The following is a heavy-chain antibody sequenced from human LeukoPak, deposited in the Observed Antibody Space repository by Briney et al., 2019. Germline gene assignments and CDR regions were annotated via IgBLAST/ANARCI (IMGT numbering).Heavy chain of an antibody. Sequence: ASVKVSCKASGYTFTSYYMHWVRQAPGQGLEWMGIINPSGGSTSYAQKFQGRVTMTRDTTTSTVYMELSSLRSEDTAVYYCARSRIVVVTAGRPAFDYWGQGTLVTVSS. D-gene: IGHD2-21*02. V-gene: IGHV1-46*01. J-gene: IGHJ4*02. CDR1: GYTFTSYY. CDR3: ARSRIVVVTAGRPAFDY. CDR2: INPSGGST.